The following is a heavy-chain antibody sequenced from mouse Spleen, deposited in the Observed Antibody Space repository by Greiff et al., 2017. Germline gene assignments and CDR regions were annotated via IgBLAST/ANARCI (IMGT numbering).Heavy chain of an antibody. CDR3: ARPGLGYAMDY. Sequence: EVKLVESEGGLVQPGSSMKLSCTASGFTFSDYYMAWVRQVPEKGLEWVANINYDGSSTYYLDSLKSRFIISRDNAKNILYLQMSSLKSEDTATYYCARPGLGYAMDYWGQGTSVTVSS. V-gene: IGHV5-16*01. D-gene: IGHD3-3*01. CDR1: GFTFSDYY. CDR2: INYDGSST. J-gene: IGHJ4*01.